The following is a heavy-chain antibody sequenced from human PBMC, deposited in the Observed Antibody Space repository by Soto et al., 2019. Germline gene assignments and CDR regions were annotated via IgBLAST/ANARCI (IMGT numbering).Heavy chain of an antibody. J-gene: IGHJ6*02. Sequence: SETLSLTCTVSGGSISSSSYYWGWIRQPPGKGLEWIGSIYYSGSTYYNPSLKSRVTISVDTSKNQFSLKLSSVTAADTAVYYCARHNIGYGMDVWGQGTTVTVSS. CDR2: IYYSGST. CDR3: ARHNIGYGMDV. D-gene: IGHD5-12*01. CDR1: GGSISSSSYY. V-gene: IGHV4-39*01.